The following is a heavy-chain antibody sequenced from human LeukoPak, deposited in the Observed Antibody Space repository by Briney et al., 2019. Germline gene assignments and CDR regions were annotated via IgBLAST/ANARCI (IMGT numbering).Heavy chain of an antibody. V-gene: IGHV4-39*01. CDR3: ARGYGDYSTPFDP. CDR2: ISDSGNS. D-gene: IGHD4-17*01. J-gene: IGHJ5*02. Sequence: SETLSLTCTVSGGSISSRSYYWGWIRQPPGKGLVWIGKISDSGNSYYNPSLKSRVTISVDTSKNQFSLKLSSVTAADTAVYYCARGYGDYSTPFDPWGQGTLVTVSS. CDR1: GGSISSRSYY.